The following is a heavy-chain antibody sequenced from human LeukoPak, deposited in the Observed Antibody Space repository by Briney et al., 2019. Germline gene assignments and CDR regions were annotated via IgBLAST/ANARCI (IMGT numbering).Heavy chain of an antibody. Sequence: GRSLRLSCAASGFTFSGYAMHWVRQAPGKGLEWVAVISYDGSDKYYADSVKGRFTISRDNSKNTLYLQMNSLRAEDTAVYYCARDRDAFDIWGQGTMVTVSS. V-gene: IGHV3-30*04. J-gene: IGHJ3*02. CDR2: ISYDGSDK. CDR3: ARDRDAFDI. CDR1: GFTFSGYA.